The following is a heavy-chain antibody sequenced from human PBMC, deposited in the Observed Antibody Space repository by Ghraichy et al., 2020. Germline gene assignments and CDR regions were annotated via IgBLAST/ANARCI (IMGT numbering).Heavy chain of an antibody. D-gene: IGHD3-10*02. J-gene: IGHJ6*02. Sequence: GGSLRLSCAASGFAFSSYWMHWVRQAPGKGLVWVSRINGDGTSTSYADSVKGRFTISRDNAKNTLYLQINSLRAEDTAVYYCARGVRGSTPYGMDVWGQGTTVTVSS. CDR3: ARGVRGSTPYGMDV. V-gene: IGHV3-74*01. CDR2: INGDGTST. CDR1: GFAFSSYW.